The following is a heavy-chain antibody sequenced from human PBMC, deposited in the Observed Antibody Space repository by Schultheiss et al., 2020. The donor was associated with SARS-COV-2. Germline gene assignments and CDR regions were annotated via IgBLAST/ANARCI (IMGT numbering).Heavy chain of an antibody. CDR2: ISGSGGST. D-gene: IGHD3-16*02. J-gene: IGHJ4*02. V-gene: IGHV3-23*01. CDR3: ARDLRVWGSYRYTGVGVDY. CDR1: GFTFSSYA. Sequence: GGSLSLSCAASGFTFSSYAMHWVRQAPGKGLEWVSAISGSGGSTSYADSVKGRFTISRDNAKNTLYLQMNSLRAEDTAVYYCARDLRVWGSYRYTGVGVDYWGQGTLVTVSS.